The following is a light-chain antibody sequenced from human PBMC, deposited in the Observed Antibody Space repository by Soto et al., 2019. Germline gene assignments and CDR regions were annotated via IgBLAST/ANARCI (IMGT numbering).Light chain of an antibody. CDR2: GAS. CDR3: QQYGSSGT. CDR1: QSVSNNY. Sequence: EIVFTESSGTLSLSPAERATLSCRASQSVSNNYLAWYQQEPGQAPRLLIYGASNRATGIPDRFSGSGSGTDFTLTISRLEPEDFAVYYCQQYGSSGTFGQGTKVDIK. V-gene: IGKV3-20*01. J-gene: IGKJ1*01.